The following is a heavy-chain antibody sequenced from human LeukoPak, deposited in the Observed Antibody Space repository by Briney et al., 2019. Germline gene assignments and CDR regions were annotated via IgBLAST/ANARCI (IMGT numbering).Heavy chain of an antibody. CDR1: GGSFSGYY. CDR3: ARALVATMTGYFDY. D-gene: IGHD5-12*01. Sequence: PSETLSLTCAVYGGSFSGYYWSWIRQPPGKGLEWIGYIYYSGSTYYNPSLKSRVTISVDTSKNQFSLKLSSVTAADTAVYYCARALVATMTGYFDYWGQGTLVTVSS. J-gene: IGHJ4*02. CDR2: IYYSGST. V-gene: IGHV4-30-4*08.